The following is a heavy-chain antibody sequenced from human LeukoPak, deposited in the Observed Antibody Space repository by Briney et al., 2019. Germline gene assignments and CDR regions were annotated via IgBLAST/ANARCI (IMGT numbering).Heavy chain of an antibody. V-gene: IGHV3-30*02. CDR3: AREYYDFWTTGY. CDR1: GFTFSSYG. Sequence: GGSLRLSCAASGFTFSSYGMHWVRQAPGKGLEWVAFIRYDGSNKYYADSVKGRFTISRDNAKNSLYLQMNSLRAEDTAVYYCAREYYDFWTTGYWGQGTLVTVSP. CDR2: IRYDGSNK. D-gene: IGHD3-3*01. J-gene: IGHJ4*02.